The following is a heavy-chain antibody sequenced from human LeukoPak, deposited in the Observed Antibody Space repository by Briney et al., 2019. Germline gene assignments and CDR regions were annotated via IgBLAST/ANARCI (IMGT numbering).Heavy chain of an antibody. V-gene: IGHV5-51*01. CDR1: GYSFTSYW. Sequence: GESLKISCKGSGYSFTSYWIGWVRQMPGKGLEWRGIISPGDSDTRYSPSFQGQVTISADKSISTAYLQWSSLKASDTAMYYCATTLPGRRYGSGSYYSSSVGAFDYWGQGTLVTVSS. J-gene: IGHJ4*02. CDR2: ISPGDSDT. CDR3: ATTLPGRRYGSGSYYSSSVGAFDY. D-gene: IGHD3-10*01.